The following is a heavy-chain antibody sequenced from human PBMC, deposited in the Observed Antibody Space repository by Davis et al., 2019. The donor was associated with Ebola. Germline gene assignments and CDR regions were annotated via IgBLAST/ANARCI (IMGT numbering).Heavy chain of an antibody. CDR2: INHSDGNT. Sequence: AASVKVSCKASGYTFTSYYMHWVRQAPGQGLEWMGIINHSDGNTNYAQKFQGRVTMTRDTSTTTVYMELSSLRSEDTAVYYCAKDDTGYSSNLGRFRDHPFDLWGQGTMVTVSS. CDR3: AKDDTGYSSNLGRFRDHPFDL. CDR1: GYTFTSYY. J-gene: IGHJ3*01. V-gene: IGHV1-46*01. D-gene: IGHD4-11*01.